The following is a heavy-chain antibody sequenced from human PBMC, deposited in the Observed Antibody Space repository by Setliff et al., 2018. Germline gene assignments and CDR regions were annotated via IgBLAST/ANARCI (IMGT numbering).Heavy chain of an antibody. CDR3: ARINFYVSSGYYYAPDY. CDR1: GYTFTDYG. J-gene: IGHJ4*02. Sequence: ASVKVSCKASGYTFTDYGITWVRQAPGQGLEWMGWISGYTGNTNYAHKLQGRVTLTTDTSTGTAYMELRSLRSDDTAVYYCARINFYVSSGYYYAPDYWGPGTLVTVSS. V-gene: IGHV1-18*01. CDR2: ISGYTGNT. D-gene: IGHD3-22*01.